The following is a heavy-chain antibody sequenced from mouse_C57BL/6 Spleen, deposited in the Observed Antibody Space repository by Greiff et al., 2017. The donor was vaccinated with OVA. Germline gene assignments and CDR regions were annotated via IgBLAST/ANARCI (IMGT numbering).Heavy chain of an antibody. V-gene: IGHV1-61*01. CDR1: GYTFTSYW. CDR3: AIYYGNYGAY. CDR2: IYPSDSET. Sequence: QVHVKQPGAELVRPGSSVKLSCKASGYTFTSYWMDWVKQRPGQGLEWIGNIYPSDSETHYNQKFKDKATLTVDKSSSTAYMQLSSLTSEDSAVYYCAIYYGNYGAYWGQGTLVTVSA. D-gene: IGHD2-1*01. J-gene: IGHJ3*01.